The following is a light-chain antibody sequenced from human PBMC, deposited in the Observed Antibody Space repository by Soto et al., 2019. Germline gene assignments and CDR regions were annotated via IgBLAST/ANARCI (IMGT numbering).Light chain of an antibody. CDR2: EVT. V-gene: IGLV2-14*01. CDR3: SSHASGSTRV. Sequence: QSVLTQPASVSGSPGQSIAISCTGTSGDVGGYDYVSWYQQHPDKAPKLMIYEVTKRPSWVSNRFSGSTSGNTASLNISGLQPEDEADYNCSSHASGSTRVFGSGTKLTVL. J-gene: IGLJ1*01. CDR1: SGDVGGYDY.